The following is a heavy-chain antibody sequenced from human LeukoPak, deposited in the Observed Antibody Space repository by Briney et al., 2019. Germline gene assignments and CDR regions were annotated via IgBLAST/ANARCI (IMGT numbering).Heavy chain of an antibody. J-gene: IGHJ6*03. Sequence: ASVKVSCKASGYTFTSYDINWVRQAPGQGLEWMGWISPYNGDTNYAQNLQGRVTMTTDTSTSTAYMELRGLRSDDTAVYYCARGGRWLQMGDYYYYMDVWGKGTTVTVSS. D-gene: IGHD5-24*01. V-gene: IGHV1-18*01. CDR3: ARGGRWLQMGDYYYYMDV. CDR1: GYTFTSYD. CDR2: ISPYNGDT.